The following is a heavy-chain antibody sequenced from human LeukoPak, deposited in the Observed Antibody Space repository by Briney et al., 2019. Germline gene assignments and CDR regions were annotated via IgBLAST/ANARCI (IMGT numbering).Heavy chain of an antibody. CDR2: IFWDDDK. Sequence: SGPTLVKPTQTLTLTCTFSGFSLSTSGVGVGWIRQPPGKALEWLAFIFWDDDKRYSPSLKSRLTITKDTSKNQVVLTMTNLDPVDTATYYCAHRPHYSGSGSYSFQHWGQGTTVTVSS. V-gene: IGHV2-5*02. D-gene: IGHD3-10*01. CDR1: GFSLSTSGVG. CDR3: AHRPHYSGSGSYSFQH. J-gene: IGHJ6*02.